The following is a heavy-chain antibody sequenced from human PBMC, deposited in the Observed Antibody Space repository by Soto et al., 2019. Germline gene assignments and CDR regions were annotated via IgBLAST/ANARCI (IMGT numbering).Heavy chain of an antibody. J-gene: IGHJ3*02. CDR2: IVVGSGNT. Sequence: ASVKVSCKASGFTFTSSAMQWVRQARGQRLEWIGWIVVGSGNTNYAQKFQERVTITRDMSTSTAYMELSSLRSEDTAVYYCAADNDGVVADMMTFDIWGQGTMVTVSS. CDR3: AADNDGVVADMMTFDI. V-gene: IGHV1-58*02. D-gene: IGHD2-15*01. CDR1: GFTFTSSA.